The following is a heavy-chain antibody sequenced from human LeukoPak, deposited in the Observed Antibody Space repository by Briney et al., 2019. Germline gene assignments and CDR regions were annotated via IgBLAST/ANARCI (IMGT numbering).Heavy chain of an antibody. Sequence: PGGSLRLSCAASGITFSRYWMSWVRQAPGKGLEWVANIKQDGSEKYYVDSVKGRFTISRDNAKNSLYRQMNSLRADDTAVYYCASANSGSYWRPDYWGQGTLVTVSS. D-gene: IGHD1-26*01. J-gene: IGHJ4*02. CDR3: ASANSGSYWRPDY. CDR1: GITFSRYW. V-gene: IGHV3-7*01. CDR2: IKQDGSEK.